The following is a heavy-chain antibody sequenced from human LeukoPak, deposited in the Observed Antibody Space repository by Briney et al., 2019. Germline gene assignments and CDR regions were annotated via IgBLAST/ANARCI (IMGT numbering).Heavy chain of an antibody. CDR3: ATTTSGGNAFDI. CDR1: GGSITHYY. V-gene: IGHV4-59*01. Sequence: SQTLSLTCSVSGGSITHYYWTWIRQPPGKTLEWIGYSYYSGSTKYNPSLKSRVTISVDTSNNQFSLNLRSVTAADTAVYYCATTTSGGNAFDIWGQGTMVTVSS. D-gene: IGHD1-26*01. CDR2: SYYSGST. J-gene: IGHJ3*02.